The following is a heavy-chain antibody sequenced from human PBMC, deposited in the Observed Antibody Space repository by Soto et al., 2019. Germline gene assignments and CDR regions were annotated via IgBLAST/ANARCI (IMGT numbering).Heavy chain of an antibody. CDR3: ARGGDSYGMDV. CDR2: IWYDGSNK. Sequence: QVQLVESGGGVVQPGRSLRLSCAASGFTFSSYGMHWVRQAPGKGLEWVAVIWYDGSNKYYADSVKGRFTISRDNSKNTLYLQMNSLRAEDTDVYYCARGGDSYGMDVWGQGTTVTVSS. D-gene: IGHD3-16*01. J-gene: IGHJ6*02. V-gene: IGHV3-33*01. CDR1: GFTFSSYG.